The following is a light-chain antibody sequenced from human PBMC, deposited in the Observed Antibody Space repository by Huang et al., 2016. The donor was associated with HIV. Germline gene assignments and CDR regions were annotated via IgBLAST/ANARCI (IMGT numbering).Light chain of an antibody. CDR2: WAS. Sequence: DIVMTQSPDSLAVSLGERATINCKSSQSVLHSSNNKNYLAWYQKRTGQPPKLLIYWASTRESGVPDRFSGSGSGTDFTLTISSLQAEDVAVYYCQQYYSTSLTFGGGTKVEIK. J-gene: IGKJ4*01. CDR1: QSVLHSSNNKNY. V-gene: IGKV4-1*01. CDR3: QQYYSTSLT.